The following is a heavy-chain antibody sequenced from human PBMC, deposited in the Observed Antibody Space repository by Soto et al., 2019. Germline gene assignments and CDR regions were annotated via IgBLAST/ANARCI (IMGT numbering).Heavy chain of an antibody. J-gene: IGHJ4*02. V-gene: IGHV4-31*03. Sequence: PSETLSLTCTVSGGSISSGGHYWSWIRQHPEKDLECIGYIYYSGTTHYNPSLKSRVTISVDTSKNQFSVKLRSVTAADTAVYYCARVSGYSGYGTLDSWGQGTLVTVSS. CDR1: GGSISSGGHY. CDR2: IYYSGTT. D-gene: IGHD5-12*01. CDR3: ARVSGYSGYGTLDS.